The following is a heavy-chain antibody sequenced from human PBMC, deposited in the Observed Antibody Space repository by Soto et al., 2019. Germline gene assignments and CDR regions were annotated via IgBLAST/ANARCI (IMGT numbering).Heavy chain of an antibody. D-gene: IGHD1-26*01. CDR3: ARLRWETENNWFDP. CDR2: IYHSGST. Sequence: PSETLSLTCTVSGVSISSGGYYWGWIRQPPGKGLEWMGYIYHSGSTHYNPSLNSRLTISIDTSTNRFSLNLTSVTAADTAVYFCARLRWETENNWFDPWGQGALVTVSS. V-gene: IGHV4-30-4*08. J-gene: IGHJ5*02. CDR1: GVSISSGGYY.